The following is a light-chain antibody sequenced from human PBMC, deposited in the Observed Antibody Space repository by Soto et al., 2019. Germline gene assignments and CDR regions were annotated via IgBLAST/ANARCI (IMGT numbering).Light chain of an antibody. CDR3: NSYTSNTDVI. CDR1: SSDVGGYNY. Sequence: QSALTQPASVSGSPGQSITISCTGTSSDVGGYNYVSWYQQHPGKAPKLMIYDVSNRPSGVSNRFSGSKSGNTASLSISGLQAEDEADYYCNSYTSNTDVIFGGGTKLTVL. V-gene: IGLV2-14*01. CDR2: DVS. J-gene: IGLJ2*01.